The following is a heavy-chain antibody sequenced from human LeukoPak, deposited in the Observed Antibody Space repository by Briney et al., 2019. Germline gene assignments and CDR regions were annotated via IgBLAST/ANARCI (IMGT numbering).Heavy chain of an antibody. J-gene: IGHJ5*02. D-gene: IGHD1-26*01. CDR2: IIPSGGST. V-gene: IGHV1-46*01. CDR1: GYTFTSYY. CDR3: ARDLRSDSNWFDP. Sequence: ASVKVSCNASGYTFTSYYIHWVRQAPGQGLEWMGVIIPSGGSTSYAPRFQGRVTMTRDTSTSTLYMELSSLKSEDTAVYYCARDLRSDSNWFDPWGQGTLVTVSS.